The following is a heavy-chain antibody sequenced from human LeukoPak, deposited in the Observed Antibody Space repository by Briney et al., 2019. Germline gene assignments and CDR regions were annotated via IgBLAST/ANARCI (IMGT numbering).Heavy chain of an antibody. Sequence: SGTLSLTCTVCGGSFSGCYWSWIRQPPGKGLEWIGEINHSGSTNYNPSLKSRVTISVDTSKNQFSLKLSSVTAADTAVYYCARVYRGYCSGGSCYSSLYYFDYWGQGTLVTVSS. CDR2: INHSGST. D-gene: IGHD2-15*01. CDR1: GGSFSGCY. J-gene: IGHJ4*02. CDR3: ARVYRGYCSGGSCYSSLYYFDY. V-gene: IGHV4-34*01.